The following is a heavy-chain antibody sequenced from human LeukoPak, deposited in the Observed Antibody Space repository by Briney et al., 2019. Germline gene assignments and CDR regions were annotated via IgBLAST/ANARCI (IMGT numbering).Heavy chain of an antibody. V-gene: IGHV1-69*05. J-gene: IGHJ4*02. CDR1: GGTFSSYA. D-gene: IGHD3-22*01. CDR3: ARDEGYYDSSGYYRFDY. CDR2: IIPIFGTA. Sequence: SVKVSCKASGGTFSSYAISWVRQAPGQGLEWMGGIIPIFGTANYAQKSQGRVTMTTDTSTSTAYMELRSLRSDDTAVYYCARDEGYYDSSGYYRFDYWGQGTLVTVSS.